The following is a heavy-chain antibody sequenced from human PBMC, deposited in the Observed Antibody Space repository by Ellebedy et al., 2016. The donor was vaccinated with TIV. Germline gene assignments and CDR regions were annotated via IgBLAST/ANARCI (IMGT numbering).Heavy chain of an antibody. CDR2: IIPIFGTA. V-gene: IGHV1-69*13. J-gene: IGHJ1*01. CDR3: ARGDCSGGSCYTKYFQH. CDR1: GYTFTSYG. Sequence: SVKVSCXASGYTFTSYGISWVRQAPGQGLEWMGGIIPIFGTANYAQKFQGRVTITADESTSTAYMELSSLRSEDTAVYYCARGDCSGGSCYTKYFQHWGQGTLVTVSS. D-gene: IGHD2-15*01.